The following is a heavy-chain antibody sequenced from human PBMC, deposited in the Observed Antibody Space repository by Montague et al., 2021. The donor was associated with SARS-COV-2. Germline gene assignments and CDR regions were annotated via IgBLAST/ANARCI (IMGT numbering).Heavy chain of an antibody. D-gene: IGHD2-2*01. Sequence: SETLSLTCAVSGASISSDNWWNWVRQSPGKGLEWIGEICQAVGTNYNPSLKSRVTISVDNFSNQVSLKMTSVTAADTAIYYSARVVRGCSGHSCYFDPWGQGTLVTVSS. V-gene: IGHV4-4*02. J-gene: IGHJ5*02. CDR3: ARVVRGCSGHSCYFDP. CDR1: GASISSDNW. CDR2: ICQAVGT.